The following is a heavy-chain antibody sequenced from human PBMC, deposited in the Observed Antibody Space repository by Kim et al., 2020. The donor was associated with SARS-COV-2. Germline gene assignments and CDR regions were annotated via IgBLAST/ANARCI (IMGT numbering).Heavy chain of an antibody. V-gene: IGHV4-39*01. CDR1: GGSISSSTYC. CDR2: IHYSGTT. J-gene: IGHJ4*02. CDR3: ARRDYFGSGSFDY. Sequence: SETLSLTCGVSGGSISSSTYCWGWIRQPPGKGLEWVGTIHYSGTTYYNPSLKSRGIISVDTSKNQFSLKLNSVTAADTAVYYCARRDYFGSGSFDYWGQG. D-gene: IGHD3-10*01.